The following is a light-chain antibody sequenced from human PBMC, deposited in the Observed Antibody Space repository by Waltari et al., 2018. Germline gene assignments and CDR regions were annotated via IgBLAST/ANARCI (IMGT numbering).Light chain of an antibody. Sequence: DIQMTQSPSSLSASVGDQVTITCRASQSISTWLAWFQLKPGKAPKLLIYKASNLESGVPSRFSGSGSGTEFTLTISSLLPEDFATYYCQQYNSDSHSFGQGTRLEIK. CDR3: QQYNSDSHS. CDR1: QSISTW. V-gene: IGKV1-5*03. J-gene: IGKJ2*01. CDR2: KAS.